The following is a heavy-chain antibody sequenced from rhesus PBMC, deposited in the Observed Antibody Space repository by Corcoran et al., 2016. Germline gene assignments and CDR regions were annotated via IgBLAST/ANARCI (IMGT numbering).Heavy chain of an antibody. D-gene: IGHD5-24*01. CDR2: IYGSSTST. CDR1: GGSISDSYR. Sequence: QVQLQESGPGVVKPSETLSLTCAVSGGSISDSYRWSWIRQPPGKGLEWIGYIYGSSTSTNYNPSLKSRVTISKDTSTNQFSLKLSSVTAADTAVYYCAREHSGYDYWGQGVLVTVSS. V-gene: IGHV4S10*01. CDR3: AREHSGYDY. J-gene: IGHJ4*01.